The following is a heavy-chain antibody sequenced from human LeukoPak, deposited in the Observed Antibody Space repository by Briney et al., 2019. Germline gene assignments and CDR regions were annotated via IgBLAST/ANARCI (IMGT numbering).Heavy chain of an antibody. J-gene: IGHJ3*01. Sequence: SETLSLTCTVSGGSISSYYWSWIRQPPGKGLEWIGYIYYSGSTNYNPSLKSRVTMSVDRPKNQFSLKLNSVTAADTAVYYCAGVQWLGAYDVWGQGTMVTVSS. CDR2: IYYSGST. CDR3: AGVQWLGAYDV. CDR1: GGSISSYY. D-gene: IGHD6-19*01. V-gene: IGHV4-59*12.